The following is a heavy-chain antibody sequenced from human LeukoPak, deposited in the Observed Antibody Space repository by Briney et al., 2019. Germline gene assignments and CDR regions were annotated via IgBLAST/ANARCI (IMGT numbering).Heavy chain of an antibody. Sequence: GASVKVSCKASGGTFSSYAISWVRQAPGQGLEWMGGFDPEDGETIYAQKFQGRVTMTEDTSTDTAYMELSSLRSEDTAVYSCATHRVNCNDLEFDSWGQGTLVTVSS. V-gene: IGHV1-24*01. J-gene: IGHJ5*01. CDR2: FDPEDGET. D-gene: IGHD1-20*01. CDR3: ATHRVNCNDLEFDS. CDR1: GGTFSSYA.